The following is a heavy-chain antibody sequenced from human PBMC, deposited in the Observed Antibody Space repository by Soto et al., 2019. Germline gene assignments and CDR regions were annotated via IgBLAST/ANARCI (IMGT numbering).Heavy chain of an antibody. V-gene: IGHV4-31*02. J-gene: IGHJ5*02. CDR1: GGSISSGGYY. CDR3: ARGPTVTRGGWFDP. CDR2: IYYSGST. D-gene: IGHD4-4*01. Sequence: KTSETLSLTCTVSGGSISSGGYYWSWIRQHPGKGLEWIGYIYYSGSTYYNPSLKSRVTISVDTSKNQFSLKLSSVTAADTAVYYCARGPTVTRGGWFDPWGQGTLVTVSS.